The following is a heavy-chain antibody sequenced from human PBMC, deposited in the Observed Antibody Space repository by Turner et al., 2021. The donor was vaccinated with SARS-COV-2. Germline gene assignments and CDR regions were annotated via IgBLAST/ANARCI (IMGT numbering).Heavy chain of an antibody. Sequence: QVQLVQSGAEVKKPGASVKVSCKVSGYTLTELSMHWVRQAPGKGLEWMGGVEPKDVETIYAQKCQGRVTMTEDTSTDTAYMGLSSQRSEDTAVYYWATTNAIFGVVTNDSYYCGMDVWGQGTKVTVSS. CDR1: GYTLTELS. D-gene: IGHD3-3*01. V-gene: IGHV1-24*01. CDR2: VEPKDVET. J-gene: IGHJ6*02. CDR3: ATTNAIFGVVTNDSYYCGMDV.